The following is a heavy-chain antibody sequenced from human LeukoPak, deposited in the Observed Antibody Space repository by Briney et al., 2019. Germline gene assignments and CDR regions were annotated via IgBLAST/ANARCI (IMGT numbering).Heavy chain of an antibody. CDR3: AKDREISNGWYLGLSDY. D-gene: IGHD6-19*01. Sequence: GGSLRLSCAASGFTFSSYAMSWVRQAPGKGLEWVSAISGSGGSTYYADSVKGRFTISRDNSKNTLYLQMNSLRAEDTAVYYCAKDREISNGWYLGLSDYWGQGTLVTVSS. CDR1: GFTFSSYA. J-gene: IGHJ4*02. CDR2: ISGSGGST. V-gene: IGHV3-23*01.